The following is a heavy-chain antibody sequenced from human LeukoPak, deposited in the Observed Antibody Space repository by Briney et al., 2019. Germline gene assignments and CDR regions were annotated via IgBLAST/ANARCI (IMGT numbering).Heavy chain of an antibody. Sequence: GGSLRLSCAASGFTFSSYWMSWVRQAPGKGLEWVANIKQDGSEKYYVDSVKGRFTISRDNAKNSLYLQMNSLRAEDTAVHYCARDPRRFGVVINDYWGQGTLVTVSS. CDR1: GFTFSSYW. CDR3: ARDPRRFGVVINDY. CDR2: IKQDGSEK. D-gene: IGHD3-3*01. J-gene: IGHJ4*02. V-gene: IGHV3-7*01.